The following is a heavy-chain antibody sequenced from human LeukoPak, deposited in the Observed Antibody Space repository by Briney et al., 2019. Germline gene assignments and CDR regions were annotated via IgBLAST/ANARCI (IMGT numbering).Heavy chain of an antibody. CDR3: ARGLKTYDILTGYSAREAFDI. CDR2: IYYSGST. D-gene: IGHD3-9*01. CDR1: GGSFSGYY. J-gene: IGHJ3*02. Sequence: SETLSLTCAVYGGSFSGYYWSWIRQPPGKGLEWIGYIYYSGSTNYNPSLKSRVTISVDTSKNQFSLKLSSVTAADTAVYYCARGLKTYDILTGYSAREAFDIWGQGTMVTVSS. V-gene: IGHV4-59*01.